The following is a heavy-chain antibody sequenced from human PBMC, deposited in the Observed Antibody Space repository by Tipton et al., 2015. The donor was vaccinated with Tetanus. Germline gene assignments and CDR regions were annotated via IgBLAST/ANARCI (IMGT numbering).Heavy chain of an antibody. CDR2: IGGVDSFT. V-gene: IGHV3-23*01. CDR3: ARKTFYYDSSGEEDAFDI. CDR1: GFTFSLYA. Sequence: GSLRLSCAASGFTFSLYAMNWVRQAPGKGLECVSVIGGVDSFTGYADSVKGRFTISRDNSKNTLYLQMNSLRAEDTAVYYCARKTFYYDSSGEEDAFDIWGQGTMVTVSS. J-gene: IGHJ3*02. D-gene: IGHD3-22*01.